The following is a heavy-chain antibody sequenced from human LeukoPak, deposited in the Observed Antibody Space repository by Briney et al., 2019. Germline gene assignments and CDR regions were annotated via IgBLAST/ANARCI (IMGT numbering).Heavy chain of an antibody. CDR2: IYTSGST. D-gene: IGHD3-9*01. CDR1: GGSISAYY. V-gene: IGHV4-4*07. J-gene: IGHJ4*02. Sequence: PSETLSLTCTVSGGSISAYYWSWIRQPAGKGLEWIGHIYTSGSTNYNPSLKSRVTMSLDMSKNQFSLKLSSVTAADTAVYYCARDLGADKYYFDYWGQGTLVTVSS. CDR3: ARDLGADKYYFDY.